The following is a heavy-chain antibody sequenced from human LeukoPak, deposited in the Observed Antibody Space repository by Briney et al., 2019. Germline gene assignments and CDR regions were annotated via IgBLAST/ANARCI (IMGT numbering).Heavy chain of an antibody. D-gene: IGHD3-22*01. CDR3: ARGGYYDSSGYYPFDY. CDR1: GDSISSSNW. V-gene: IGHV4-28*03. Sequence: SETLSLTCAVSGDSISSSNWWSWVPQPPGKGLEWIGYIYYSGSTYYNPSLKSRVTISVDTSKNQFSLKLSSVTAADTAVYYCARGGYYDSSGYYPFDYWGQGTLVTVSS. J-gene: IGHJ4*02. CDR2: IYYSGST.